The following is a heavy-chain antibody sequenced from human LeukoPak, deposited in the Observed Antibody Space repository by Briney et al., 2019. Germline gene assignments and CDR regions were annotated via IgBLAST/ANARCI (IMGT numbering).Heavy chain of an antibody. D-gene: IGHD1-26*01. Sequence: PSETLSLTCTVSGGSISSYYWSWIRQPPGKGLELIGYIYYSGSTDYNPSLKSRVTISVDTSKNQFSLKLSSVTAADTAVYYCARAGSWAYWFFDLWGRGTLVTVSS. CDR1: GGSISSYY. CDR2: IYYSGST. CDR3: ARAGSWAYWFFDL. V-gene: IGHV4-59*01. J-gene: IGHJ2*01.